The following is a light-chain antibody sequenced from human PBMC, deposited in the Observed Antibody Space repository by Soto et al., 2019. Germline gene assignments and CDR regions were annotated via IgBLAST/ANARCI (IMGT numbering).Light chain of an antibody. Sequence: EIVMTQSPATLSVSPGERATLSCRASQNIRSNLAWYQQKPGQAPRLLIFGASTRATGIPDRFSGSGSGTQFTLTISSLQSEDFAVYHCQQYNNWPQTFGQGNKVEIK. J-gene: IGKJ1*01. CDR2: GAS. CDR1: QNIRSN. CDR3: QQYNNWPQT. V-gene: IGKV3-15*01.